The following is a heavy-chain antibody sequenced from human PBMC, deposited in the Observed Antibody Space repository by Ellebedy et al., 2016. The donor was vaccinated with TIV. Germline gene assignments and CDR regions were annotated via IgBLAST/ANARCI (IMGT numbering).Heavy chain of an antibody. D-gene: IGHD2-15*01. CDR2: ISSGGTTI. CDR1: GFSFSDSY. CDR3: AKVVKGSLDP. J-gene: IGHJ5*02. Sequence: GGSLRLXXAASGFSFSDSYMSWIRQAPGKGLEWVSYISSGGTTIHYADSVKGRFTISRDNAKNSLYLQMNSLRAEDTAVYYCAKVVKGSLDPWGQGTLVTGSS. V-gene: IGHV3-11*01.